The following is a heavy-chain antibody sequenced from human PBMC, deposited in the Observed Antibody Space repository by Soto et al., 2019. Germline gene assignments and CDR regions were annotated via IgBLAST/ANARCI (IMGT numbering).Heavy chain of an antibody. V-gene: IGHV3-33*01. D-gene: IGHD6-25*01. CDR3: ARDRVWQRSGSPVGDY. Sequence: PGGSLRLSCAASGFTFSSYGMHWVRQAPGKGLEWVAVIWYDGSNKYYADSVKGRFTISRDNSKNTLYLQMNSLRAEDTAVYYCARDRVWQRSGSPVGDYWGQGTLVTVSS. CDR2: IWYDGSNK. J-gene: IGHJ4*02. CDR1: GFTFSSYG.